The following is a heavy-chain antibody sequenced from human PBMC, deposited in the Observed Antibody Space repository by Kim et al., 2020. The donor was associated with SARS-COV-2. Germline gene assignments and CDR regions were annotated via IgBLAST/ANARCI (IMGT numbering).Heavy chain of an antibody. Sequence: ASVKVSCKASGYTFTSYAMHWVRQAPGQRLEWMGWINAGNGNTKYSQKFQGRVTITRDTSASTAYMELSSLRSEDTAVYYCARFFPFMVRGVIKGYGMDVWGQGTTVTVSS. CDR1: GYTFTSYA. V-gene: IGHV1-3*01. J-gene: IGHJ6*02. CDR2: INAGNGNT. D-gene: IGHD3-10*01. CDR3: ARFFPFMVRGVIKGYGMDV.